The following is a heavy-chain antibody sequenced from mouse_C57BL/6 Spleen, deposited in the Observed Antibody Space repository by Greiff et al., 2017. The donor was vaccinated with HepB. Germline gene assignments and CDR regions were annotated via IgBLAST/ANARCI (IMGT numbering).Heavy chain of an antibody. CDR3: ARNYGSSWAWFAY. J-gene: IGHJ3*01. D-gene: IGHD1-1*01. CDR1: GFSLTSYG. CDR2: IWSGGST. V-gene: IGHV2-2*01. Sequence: VKLMESGPGLVQPSQRLSITCTVSGFSLTSYGVHWVRQSPGKGLEWLGVIWSGGSTDYNAAFISRLSISKDNSKSQVFFKMNSLQADDTAIYYCARNYGSSWAWFAYWGQGTLVTVSA.